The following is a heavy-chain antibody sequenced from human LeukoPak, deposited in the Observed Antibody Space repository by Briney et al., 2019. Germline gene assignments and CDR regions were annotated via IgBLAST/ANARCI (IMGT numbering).Heavy chain of an antibody. Sequence: ASVKVSCKASGYTFTGYYMHWVRQAPGQGLEWMGWINPNSGGTNYAQKFQGRVTMTRDTSISTAYMELSRLRSDDTAVYYCARGLRFLEWLLDYYYGTDVWGQGTTVTVSS. CDR2: INPNSGGT. CDR3: ARGLRFLEWLLDYYYGTDV. J-gene: IGHJ6*02. CDR1: GYTFTGYY. D-gene: IGHD3-3*01. V-gene: IGHV1-2*02.